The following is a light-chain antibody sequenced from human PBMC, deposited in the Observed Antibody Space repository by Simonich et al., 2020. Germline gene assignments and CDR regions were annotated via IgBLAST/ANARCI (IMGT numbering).Light chain of an antibody. J-gene: IGLJ3*02. V-gene: IGLV4-69*01. CDR2: LNSDCSH. CDR1: SGHSSYA. CDR3: QTWGTGIQV. Sequence: QLVLTQSPSASASLGASVKLTCTLSSGHSSYAIAWHQQQPEKGPRYLMKLNSDCSHSKGGGIPDRFSGSSSGAERYLTISSLQAEDEADYYCQTWGTGIQVFGGGTKLTVL.